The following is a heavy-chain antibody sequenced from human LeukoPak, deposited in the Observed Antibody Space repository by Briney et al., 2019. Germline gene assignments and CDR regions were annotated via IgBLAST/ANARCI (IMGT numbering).Heavy chain of an antibody. Sequence: GGSLRLSCAASGFTFSSYAMSWVRQAPGKGLEWVSAISGRGGSTYYADSVKGRFTISRDNAKKSLYLQMNSLRAEDTAVYYCFCGSRYVYHFDYWGQGTLVTVSS. J-gene: IGHJ4*02. D-gene: IGHD3-16*01. CDR3: FCGSRYVYHFDY. CDR1: GFTFSSYA. CDR2: ISGRGGST. V-gene: IGHV3-23*01.